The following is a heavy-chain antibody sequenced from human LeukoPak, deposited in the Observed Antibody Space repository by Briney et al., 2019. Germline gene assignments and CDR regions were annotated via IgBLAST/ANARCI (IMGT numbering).Heavy chain of an antibody. CDR2: IYYSGSS. D-gene: IGHD3-16*01. CDR1: GGSISSGDYY. J-gene: IGHJ4*02. CDR3: ARRNDPYYFDY. V-gene: IGHV4-30-4*02. Sequence: TSDTLSLTCTVSGGSISSGDYYWSWIRQPPGKGLEWIGYIYYSGSSFYNPSLKSRLTISVDTSKNHFSLNLSSVTAADTAVYYCARRNDPYYFDYWGQGALVTVSS.